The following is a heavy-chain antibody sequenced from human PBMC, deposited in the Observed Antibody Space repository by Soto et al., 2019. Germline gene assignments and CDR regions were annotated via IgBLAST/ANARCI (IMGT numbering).Heavy chain of an antibody. CDR3: ARDRISSSWSGMDV. CDR2: ISSSSSTI. V-gene: IGHV3-48*01. CDR1: GFTFSSYS. Sequence: EVQLVESGGGLVQPGGSLRLSCAASGFTFSSYSMNWVRQAPGKGLEWVSYISSSSSTIYYADSVKGRFTISRDNAKNSLYLQMNSLRAEDTAVYYCARDRISSSWSGMDVWGQGTTVTVSS. J-gene: IGHJ6*02. D-gene: IGHD6-13*01.